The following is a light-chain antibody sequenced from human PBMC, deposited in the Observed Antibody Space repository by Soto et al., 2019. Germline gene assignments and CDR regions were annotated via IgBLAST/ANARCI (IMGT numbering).Light chain of an antibody. J-gene: IGLJ3*02. Sequence: QTVVTQEPSFSVSPGRTVTLTCGLRSGSVSTDYYPSWYQQTPGQAPRTLIYNTKTRSSGVPDRFSGSILGNKAALTITGAQADDESDYYCVLYMGSGISVFGGGTKLTVL. V-gene: IGLV8-61*01. CDR1: SGSVSTDYY. CDR2: NTK. CDR3: VLYMGSGISV.